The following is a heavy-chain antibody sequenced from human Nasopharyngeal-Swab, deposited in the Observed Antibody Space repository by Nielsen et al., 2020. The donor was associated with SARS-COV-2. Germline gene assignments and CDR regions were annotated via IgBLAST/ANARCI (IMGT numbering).Heavy chain of an antibody. J-gene: IGHJ4*02. Sequence: GSLRLSCAVYGGSFSGYYWSWIRQPPGKGLEWIGEINHSGSTNYNPSLKSRVTISVDTSKNQFSLKLSSVTAADTAVYYCARGVDWNYDYWGQGTLVTVSS. CDR1: GGSFSGYY. D-gene: IGHD1-1*01. CDR3: ARGVDWNYDY. CDR2: INHSGST. V-gene: IGHV4-34*01.